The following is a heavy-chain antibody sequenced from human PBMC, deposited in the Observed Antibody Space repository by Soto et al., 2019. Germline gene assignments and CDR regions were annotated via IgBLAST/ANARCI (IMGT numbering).Heavy chain of an antibody. D-gene: IGHD5-18*01. CDR3: SRDGGFSYGFDYYFDS. CDR2: IAYDGYNA. J-gene: IGHJ4*02. V-gene: IGHV3-30-3*01. Sequence: GGSLRLSCAASGFDFSTHVVHWVRQAPGQGLEWVAVIAYDGYNAYYADSVKGRFTIPKANSRNTLFLQMDNLRSDDTAVYFCSRDGGFSYGFDYYFDSWGQGTLVTVSS. CDR1: GFDFSTHV.